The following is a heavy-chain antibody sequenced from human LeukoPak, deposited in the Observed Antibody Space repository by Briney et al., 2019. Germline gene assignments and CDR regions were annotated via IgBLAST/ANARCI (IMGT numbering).Heavy chain of an antibody. CDR1: GFTFSSYG. V-gene: IGHV3-30*18. CDR3: AKLAAYDFDY. Sequence: PGGSLRLSCAASGFTFSSYGRHWDRQAQGKGLEGVAVISYDGSNKYYADSVKGRITISRDNSKNTLYLQMNSLRAEDTAVYYCAKLAAYDFDYWGQGTLVTVSS. D-gene: IGHD2-15*01. CDR2: ISYDGSNK. J-gene: IGHJ4*02.